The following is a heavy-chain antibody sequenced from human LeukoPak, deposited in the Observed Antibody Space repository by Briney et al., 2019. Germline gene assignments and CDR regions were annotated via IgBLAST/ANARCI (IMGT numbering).Heavy chain of an antibody. CDR3: ARSTVVSDDDFDY. J-gene: IGHJ4*02. D-gene: IGHD4-23*01. Sequence: GGSLRLSCAASGFTFSSYWMSWVRQAPGKGLEWVANIKQDGSEKYYVDSVKGRFTISRDNSKNTLYLQMNSLRAEDTAVYYCARSTVVSDDDFDYWGQGTLVTVSS. CDR2: IKQDGSEK. CDR1: GFTFSSYW. V-gene: IGHV3-7*03.